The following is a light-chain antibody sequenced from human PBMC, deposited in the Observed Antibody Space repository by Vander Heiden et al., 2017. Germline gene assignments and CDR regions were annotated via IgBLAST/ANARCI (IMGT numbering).Light chain of an antibody. CDR3: QQRSNGPLT. J-gene: IGKJ4*01. Sequence: EIVLTQSPATLSLSPGERATLSCRASQSVSSYVAWYQQKPGQAPRLLIYDASNRATGIPARFSGSGSGTDFTLTISSLEPEDCAVYYCQQRSNGPLTFGGGTKVEIK. V-gene: IGKV3-11*01. CDR1: QSVSSY. CDR2: DAS.